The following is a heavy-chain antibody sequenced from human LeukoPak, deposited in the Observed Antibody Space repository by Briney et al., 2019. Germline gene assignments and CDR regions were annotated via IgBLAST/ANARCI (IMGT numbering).Heavy chain of an antibody. Sequence: GASVKVSCKASGYTFTGYYMHWVRQAPGQGLEWMGWINPKSDGTKYAQNFQGRVTMTWDTSISTAYMEVSRLTSDDTAMFYCARDPPGTTAFDPWGQGTMVTVSS. CDR1: GYTFTGYY. CDR2: INPKSDGT. CDR3: ARDPPGTTAFDP. D-gene: IGHD1-1*01. V-gene: IGHV1-2*02. J-gene: IGHJ3*01.